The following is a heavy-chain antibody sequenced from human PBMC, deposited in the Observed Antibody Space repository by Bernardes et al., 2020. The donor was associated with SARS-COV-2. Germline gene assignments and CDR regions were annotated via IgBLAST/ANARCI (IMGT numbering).Heavy chain of an antibody. D-gene: IGHD3-10*01. Sequence: SETLSLICTVSGGSISSGSYYWSWIRQPAGKGLEWIWRIYTSGSTNYNPSLKSRVTISVDTSKNQFSLKLSSVTAADTAVYYCARVPYYYGSGSYYNVGYFDYWGQGTLVTVSS. V-gene: IGHV4-61*02. CDR3: ARVPYYYGSGSYYNVGYFDY. CDR1: GGSISSGSYY. J-gene: IGHJ4*02. CDR2: IYTSGST.